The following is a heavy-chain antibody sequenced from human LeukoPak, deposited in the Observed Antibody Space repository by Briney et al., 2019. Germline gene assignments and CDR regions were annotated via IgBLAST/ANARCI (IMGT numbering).Heavy chain of an antibody. V-gene: IGHV3-11*04. Sequence: GGSLRLSCAASGFNFNDYYMSWIRQAPGKGLEWVSYITTGRTLSYADSVKGRFTITRDNAKNSLFLQMKSLRVEDTAVYYCARVVSSRSTVGFDPWGQGTLVTVSS. CDR1: GFNFNDYY. CDR3: ARVVSSRSTVGFDP. D-gene: IGHD5/OR15-5a*01. CDR2: ITTGRTL. J-gene: IGHJ5*02.